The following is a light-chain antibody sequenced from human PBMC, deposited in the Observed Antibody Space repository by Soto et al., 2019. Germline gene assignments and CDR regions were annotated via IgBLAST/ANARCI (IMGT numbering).Light chain of an antibody. J-gene: IGKJ1*01. CDR2: DAS. CDR1: HRISNW. Sequence: FLITHSPYPVFASVGDGVTITWRASHRISNWLAWYQQKPGQAPKLLISDASRMATGVPSRFSGSGSGTEFTLTISSLQPEDFAAYSCQQHYSSPRTFGQGTKVDIK. V-gene: IGKV1-5*01. CDR3: QQHYSSPRT.